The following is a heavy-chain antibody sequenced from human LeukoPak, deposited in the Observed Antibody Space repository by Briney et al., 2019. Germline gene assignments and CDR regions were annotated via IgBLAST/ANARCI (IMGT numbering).Heavy chain of an antibody. CDR2: ISYDGSNK. CDR3: ARDPSIPAAFDY. J-gene: IGHJ4*02. D-gene: IGHD2-2*01. Sequence: PGRSLRLSCAASGFTFSSYAMHWVRQAPGKGLEWVAAISYDGSNKYYADSVKGRFTISRDNSKNTLYLQMNSLRAEDTAVYYCARDPSIPAAFDYWGQGTLVTVSS. V-gene: IGHV3-30-3*01. CDR1: GFTFSSYA.